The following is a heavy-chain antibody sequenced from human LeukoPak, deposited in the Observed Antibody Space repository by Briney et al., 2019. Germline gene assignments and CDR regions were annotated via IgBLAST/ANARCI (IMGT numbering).Heavy chain of an antibody. CDR1: GFTFSSYG. J-gene: IGHJ4*02. Sequence: PGRSLRLSCAASGFTFSSYGMHWVRQAPGKGLEWVAVISYDGSNKYYADSVKGRFIISRDNSKNTLYLQMNSLRAEDTAVYYCAKSSEGYYYDSSGSPTLHWGQGTLVTVSS. D-gene: IGHD3-22*01. CDR3: AKSSEGYYYDSSGSPTLH. V-gene: IGHV3-30*18. CDR2: ISYDGSNK.